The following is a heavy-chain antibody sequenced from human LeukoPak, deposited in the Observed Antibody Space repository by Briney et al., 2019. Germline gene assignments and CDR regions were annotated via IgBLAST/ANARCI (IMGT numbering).Heavy chain of an antibody. CDR1: GGSISSSNW. J-gene: IGHJ6*03. V-gene: IGHV4-4*02. CDR2: IYHSGST. CDR3: ARAAKYSSGWHAYYYYMDV. Sequence: SGTLSLTCAVSGGSISSSNWWSWVRQPPGKGLEWIGEIYHSGSTNYNPSLKSRLTISVDKSKNHFSLKLSSVTAADTAVYYCARAAKYSSGWHAYYYYMDVWGKGTTVTVSS. D-gene: IGHD6-19*01.